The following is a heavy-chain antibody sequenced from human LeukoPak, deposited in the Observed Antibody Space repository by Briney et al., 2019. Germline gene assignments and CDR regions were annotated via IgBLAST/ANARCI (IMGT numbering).Heavy chain of an antibody. Sequence: PSETLSLTCAVSGYSISSGYYWGGSRQPPGEGLGWIGSIYHSGSTYYNPSLKSRFTISVDTSKNQLSLKLSSVTAADTAVYYCARLGTIFGVVERVWFDPWGQGTLVTVSS. CDR1: GYSISSGYY. CDR2: IYHSGST. J-gene: IGHJ5*02. D-gene: IGHD3-3*01. CDR3: ARLGTIFGVVERVWFDP. V-gene: IGHV4-38-2*01.